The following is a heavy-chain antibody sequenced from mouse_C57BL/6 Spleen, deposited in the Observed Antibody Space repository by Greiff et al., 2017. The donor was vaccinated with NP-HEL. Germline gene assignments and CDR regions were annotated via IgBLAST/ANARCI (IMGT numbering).Heavy chain of an antibody. V-gene: IGHV1-81*01. Sequence: QVQLQQSGAELARPGASVKLSRKASGYTFTSYGISRVKQRTGQGLEWVGEIYPRSGNTYYNEKFKGKATLTAEKSSNTAYMELRSLTSEDSAIYYCIGSSYFDYWGQGTTLTVSS. CDR2: IYPRSGNT. CDR1: GYTFTSYG. D-gene: IGHD1-1*01. CDR3: IGSSYFDY. J-gene: IGHJ2*01.